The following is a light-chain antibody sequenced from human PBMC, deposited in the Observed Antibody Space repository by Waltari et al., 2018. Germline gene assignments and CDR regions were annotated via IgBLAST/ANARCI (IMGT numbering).Light chain of an antibody. J-gene: IGKJ1*01. CDR2: DAS. V-gene: IGKV1-33*01. CDR1: QDISHY. CDR3: QQYDNLPSWA. Sequence: DLQMPQSPSSLSASVGARVSITCQASQDISHYVNWYQHEPGKAPQLLIYDASNLETGVPSRFSGSSSGTDFTFTISSLQPEDIATYYCQQYDNLPSWAFGQGTKVEIK.